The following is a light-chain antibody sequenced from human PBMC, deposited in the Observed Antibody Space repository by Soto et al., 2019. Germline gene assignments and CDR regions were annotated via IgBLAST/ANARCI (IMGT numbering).Light chain of an antibody. CDR1: SSDVGSYSH. Sequence: QSALTQPASVYGSPGQSITLSCSGTSSDVGSYSHVAWYQQFPGKTPKLIIYEVTYRPSGVSHRFSSSKSGNTASLTISGLQAGDEAEYYCISYTVSRTSYVFGTGTKLTV. J-gene: IGLJ1*01. CDR2: EVT. CDR3: ISYTVSRTSYV. V-gene: IGLV2-14*01.